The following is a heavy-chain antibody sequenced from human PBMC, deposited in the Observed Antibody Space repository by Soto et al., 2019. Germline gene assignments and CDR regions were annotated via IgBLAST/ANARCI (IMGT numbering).Heavy chain of an antibody. CDR1: GFTFSSYA. CDR3: ARGTRGWFGYDD. CDR2: TSGSGGST. Sequence: GGSLRLSCAASGFTFSSYAMSWFRQAPGKGLEWVSATSGSGGSTYYADSVKGRFTISRDNAKNTLYLQMDSLTAEDTAVYYCARGTRGWFGYDDWGPGPRVTVSS. V-gene: IGHV3-23*01. J-gene: IGHJ4*02. D-gene: IGHD6-19*01.